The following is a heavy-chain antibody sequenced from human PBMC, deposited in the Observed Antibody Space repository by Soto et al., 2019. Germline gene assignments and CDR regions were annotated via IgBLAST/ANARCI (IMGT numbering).Heavy chain of an antibody. Sequence: GGSLRLSCAVSGFTFSSYGMHWVRQAPGKGLEWVAVISYDGSNKYYADSVKGRFTISRDNSKNTLYLQMNSLRAEDTAVYYCAKEISYSNYETYYHYYGMDVWGQGTTVTVSS. CDR3: AKEISYSNYETYYHYYGMDV. V-gene: IGHV3-30*18. D-gene: IGHD4-4*01. CDR2: ISYDGSNK. CDR1: GFTFSSYG. J-gene: IGHJ6*02.